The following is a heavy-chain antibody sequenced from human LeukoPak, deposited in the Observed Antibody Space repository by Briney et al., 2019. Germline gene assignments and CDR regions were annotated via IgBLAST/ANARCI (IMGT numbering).Heavy chain of an antibody. CDR3: AGVLPSAHQVFSSDY. CDR1: GHTLTNYD. V-gene: IGHV1-18*04. Sequence: ASVKVTRKASGHTLTNYDISWVRQATGQRLEWIAWLSANNGETRYAQYFQGRVTMTTDTSTTTAYMELRSLRSDDTAVYYCAGVLPSAHQVFSSDYWGQGTKVAVSS. CDR2: LSANNGET. D-gene: IGHD1-14*01. J-gene: IGHJ4*02.